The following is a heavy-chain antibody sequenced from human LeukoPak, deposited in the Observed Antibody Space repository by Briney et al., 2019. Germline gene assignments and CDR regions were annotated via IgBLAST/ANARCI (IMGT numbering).Heavy chain of an antibody. CDR3: ARGGRDRFTFHY. CDR2: IYYSGST. CDR1: GGSISSSSYY. J-gene: IGHJ4*02. Sequence: SETLSLTCTVSGGSISSSSYYWGWIRQPPGKGLEWIGSIYYSGSTNYNPSLKSRVTISVDTSKNQFSLKLSSVTAADTAVYYCARGGRDRFTFHYWGQGTLVTVSS. D-gene: IGHD5-24*01. V-gene: IGHV4-39*07.